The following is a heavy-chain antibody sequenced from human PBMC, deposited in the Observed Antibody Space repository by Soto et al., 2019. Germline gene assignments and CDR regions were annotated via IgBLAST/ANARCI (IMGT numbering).Heavy chain of an antibody. CDR2: MKPDGGEI. V-gene: IGHV3-7*03. D-gene: IGHD4-4*01. CDR3: GRDRGYSSFDY. CDR1: GFTLTNYW. Sequence: GGSLRLSCVASGFTLTNYWMSWVRQPPGKGLEWVANMKPDGGEINYVDSVKGRFTISRDNAKNLMYLQMNSRSVEDTAVYYCGRDRGYSSFDYWGQGTPVTVSS. J-gene: IGHJ4*02.